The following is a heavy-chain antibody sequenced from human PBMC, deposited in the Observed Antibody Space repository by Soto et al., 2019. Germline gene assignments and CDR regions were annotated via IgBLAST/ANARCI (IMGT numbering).Heavy chain of an antibody. J-gene: IGHJ3*02. V-gene: IGHV3-30*03. CDR3: ARGGRGYSYGRKKASDI. CDR1: GFTFSSYG. D-gene: IGHD5-18*01. CDR2: IVYDGSNQ. Sequence: GGSLRLSCAASGFTFSSYGVHWVRQAPGKRLEWVGFIVYDGSNQNYADSVKGRFTISRDNSKNTLYLQMNSLRAEDTAVYYCARGGRGYSYGRKKASDIWGQGTMDTFS.